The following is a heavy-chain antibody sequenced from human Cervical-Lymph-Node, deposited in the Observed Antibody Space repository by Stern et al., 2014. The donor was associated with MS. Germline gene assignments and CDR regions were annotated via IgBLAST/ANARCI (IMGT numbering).Heavy chain of an antibody. CDR2: IIWDGGST. CDR3: ARAFCTGGVCYSFPFYGMDV. D-gene: IGHD2-8*02. J-gene: IGHJ6*02. Sequence: EVQLVESGGGVVPPGRSMRVSCAASGFTFEAYGMTWVRQGPGQGLEWVAGIIWDGGSTVYAGSVQGRYTISRDNAKNSLYLHMNSLRAEDTALYHCARAFCTGGVCYSFPFYGMDVWGQGTTVTVSS. CDR1: GFTFEAYG. V-gene: IGHV3-20*01.